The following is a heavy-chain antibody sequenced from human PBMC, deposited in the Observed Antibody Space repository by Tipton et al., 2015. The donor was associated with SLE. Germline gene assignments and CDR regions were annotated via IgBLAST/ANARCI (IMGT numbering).Heavy chain of an antibody. Sequence: TLSLTCTVSGDSISSYYWNWIRQPPGKGLEWIGYIYYSGGTNYNPSLKSRVTMSVDTSKNQFSLRLSSVTAADTAVYFCTRSLYNTNWFWFDPWGQGTLVIVSS. CDR3: TRSLYNTNWFWFDP. D-gene: IGHD6-13*01. J-gene: IGHJ5*02. V-gene: IGHV4-59*01. CDR1: GDSISSYY. CDR2: IYYSGGT.